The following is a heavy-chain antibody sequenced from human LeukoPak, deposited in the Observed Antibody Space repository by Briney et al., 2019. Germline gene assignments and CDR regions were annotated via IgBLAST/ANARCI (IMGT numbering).Heavy chain of an antibody. J-gene: IGHJ4*02. CDR2: ISPCGTRI. V-gene: IGHV3-48*04. Sequence: GGSLTLSCAASGFTFKIYSVNWLRHGPGRAVEGGAYISPCGTRIDYAASVRGRFTISRDNAKSSLYLQVNSLRAEDTAVYYCARTNYVSSGWGAPFDDWGQGTPVAVSS. D-gene: IGHD1-7*01. CDR3: ARTNYVSSGWGAPFDD. CDR1: GFTFKIYS.